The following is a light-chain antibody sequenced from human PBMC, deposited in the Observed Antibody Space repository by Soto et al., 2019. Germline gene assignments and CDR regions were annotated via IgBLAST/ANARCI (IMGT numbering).Light chain of an antibody. CDR1: QSVSSSY. J-gene: IGKJ2*01. CDR3: QQYGRSPYT. CDR2: GAS. V-gene: IGKV3-20*01. Sequence: EIVLTQSPGTLSLSPGERATLSCRASQSVSSSYLAWYHQKPGQAPRLLIYGASSRATGIPDRFSGRGSGTDFTLTISRLEPEDFAVYYCQQYGRSPYTFGQGTRLEIK.